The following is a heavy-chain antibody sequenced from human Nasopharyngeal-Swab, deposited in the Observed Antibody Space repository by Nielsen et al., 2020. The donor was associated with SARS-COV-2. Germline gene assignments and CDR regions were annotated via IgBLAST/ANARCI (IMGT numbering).Heavy chain of an antibody. CDR3: ARVGDSSGYYYDDAFDI. CDR2: MNPNSGNT. V-gene: IGHV1-8*01. J-gene: IGHJ3*02. Sequence: ASVKVSCKASGYTFTSYDINWVRQATGQGLEWMGWMNPNSGNTGYAQKFQGRVTMTRNTSISTAYMELISLRSEDTAVYYCARVGDSSGYYYDDAFDIWGQGTMVTVSS. D-gene: IGHD3-22*01. CDR1: GYTFTSYD.